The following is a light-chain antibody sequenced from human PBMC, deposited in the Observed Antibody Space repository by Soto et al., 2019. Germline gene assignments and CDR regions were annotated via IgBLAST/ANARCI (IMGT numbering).Light chain of an antibody. Sequence: DIQMTQSPSSLSASVGDRVTSTCRASQTPRTFLNWYQQKPVKAPKLLIYATSTLQSGVPSRFSGRDSGADFTLTINNLQPEDFATYYCQQPPYTFGPGTKVDI. J-gene: IGKJ3*01. CDR2: ATS. CDR3: QQPPYT. V-gene: IGKV1-39*01. CDR1: QTPRTF.